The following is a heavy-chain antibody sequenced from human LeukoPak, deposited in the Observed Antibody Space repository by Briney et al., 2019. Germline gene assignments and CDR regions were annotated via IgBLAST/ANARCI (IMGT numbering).Heavy chain of an antibody. CDR2: IQTDGSDK. J-gene: IGHJ4*02. CDR1: GFTFSSYW. CDR3: AREGGTVVVGRFDY. Sequence: GGSLRLSCAASGFTFSSYWMSWVRQAPGMGLEWVTFIQTDGSDKRYAASVAGRFTISRDDSKNSVYLHMNSLRPDDSALYYCAREGGTVVVGRFDYWGQGTLVTVSS. V-gene: IGHV3-30*02. D-gene: IGHD2-2*01.